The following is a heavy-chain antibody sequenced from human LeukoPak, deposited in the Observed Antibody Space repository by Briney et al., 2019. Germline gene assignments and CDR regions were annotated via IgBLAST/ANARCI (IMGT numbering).Heavy chain of an antibody. CDR2: ISYDGSNK. CDR3: AKDDKYGSSQHYYYYYGMDV. Sequence: GGALRLSCAASGFTFSSYGMHWVRQAPGKGLEWVAVISYDGSNKYYADSVKGRFTISRDNSKNTLYLQMNSLRAEDTAVYYCAKDDKYGSSQHYYYYYGMDVWGQGTTVTVSS. CDR1: GFTFSSYG. D-gene: IGHD6-6*01. V-gene: IGHV3-30*18. J-gene: IGHJ6*02.